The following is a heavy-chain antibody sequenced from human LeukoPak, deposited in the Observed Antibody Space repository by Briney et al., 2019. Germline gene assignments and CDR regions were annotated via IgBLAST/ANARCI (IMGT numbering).Heavy chain of an antibody. CDR1: GFTVSSNY. J-gene: IGHJ4*02. V-gene: IGHV3-66*01. CDR3: ARDLRYYDYVWGSYRYRYFDY. D-gene: IGHD3-16*02. CDR2: IYSGGST. Sequence: GGSLRLSCAASGFTVSSNYMSWVRQAPGKGLEWVSVIYSGGSTYYADSVKGRFTISRDNSKNTLYLQMNSLRAEDTAVYYCARDLRYYDYVWGSYRYRYFDYWGQGTLVTVSS.